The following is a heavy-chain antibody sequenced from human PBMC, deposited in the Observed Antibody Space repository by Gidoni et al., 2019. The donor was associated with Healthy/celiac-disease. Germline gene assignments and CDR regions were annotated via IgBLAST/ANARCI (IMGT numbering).Heavy chain of an antibody. D-gene: IGHD3-10*01. Sequence: EVQLLESGGGLVQPGGSLRLSCAAAGFTFSSYAVSWVRQAPGKGLEGVSAIRGRGGRTYYENPLKARFTIPRNNAKNTLNLKMSSRGAEDTAVYYWANCPPTMVSWFDPGGKGPLVTFS. V-gene: IGHV3-23*01. CDR3: ANCPPTMVSWFDP. CDR2: IRGRGGRT. CDR1: GFTFSSYA. J-gene: IGHJ5*02.